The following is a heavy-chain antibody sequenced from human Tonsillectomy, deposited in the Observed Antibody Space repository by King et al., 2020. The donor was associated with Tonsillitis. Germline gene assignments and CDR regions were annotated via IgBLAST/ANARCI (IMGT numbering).Heavy chain of an antibody. CDR2: VRYDGSKK. CDR3: AKGLLGRGDY. V-gene: IGHV3-30*02. J-gene: IGHJ4*02. D-gene: IGHD1-26*01. Sequence: VQLVESGGGVVQPGGSLRLSCAASGFTFSNYGMHWVRQAPGKGLEWVAFVRYDGSKKYYADSVKGRFTISRDNSRNTLYLQMHSLRVEDMAVYHCAKGLLGRGDYWGQGTLVTVSS. CDR1: GFTFSNYG.